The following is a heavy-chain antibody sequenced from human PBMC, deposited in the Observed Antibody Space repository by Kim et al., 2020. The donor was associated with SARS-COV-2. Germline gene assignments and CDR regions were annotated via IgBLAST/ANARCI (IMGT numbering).Heavy chain of an antibody. J-gene: IGHJ4*02. D-gene: IGHD6-13*01. CDR3: ATYSHSWYGFDY. Sequence: IYAQKFQGRVTMTEDTSTDTAYMELSSLRSEDTAVYYCATYSHSWYGFDYWGQGTLVTVSS. V-gene: IGHV1-24*01.